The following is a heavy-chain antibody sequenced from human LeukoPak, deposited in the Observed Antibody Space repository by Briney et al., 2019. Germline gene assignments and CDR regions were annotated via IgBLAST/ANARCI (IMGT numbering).Heavy chain of an antibody. CDR1: GGSFSGYY. CDR2: IYYSGST. V-gene: IGHV4-59*08. Sequence: SETLSLTCAVYGGSFSGYYWSWIRQPPGKGLEWIGYIYYSGSTNYNPSLKSRVTISVDTSKNQFSLKLSSVTAADTAVYYCARLTTRGYYDFWSGYRLPNWFDPWGQGTLVTVSS. D-gene: IGHD3-3*01. CDR3: ARLTTRGYYDFWSGYRLPNWFDP. J-gene: IGHJ5*02.